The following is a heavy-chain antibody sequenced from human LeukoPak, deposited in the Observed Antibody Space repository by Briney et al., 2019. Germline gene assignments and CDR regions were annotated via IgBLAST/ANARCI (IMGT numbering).Heavy chain of an antibody. J-gene: IGHJ4*02. Sequence: GGSLRLSCAASGFTFSSYAMSWVRQAPGKGLEWVSAISGSGGSTYYADSVKGRFTISRDNSKNTLYLQMNSLRAEDTAVYYCAKGFTHYDSSGPYYFDYWGQGTLVTVSS. V-gene: IGHV3-23*01. CDR2: ISGSGGST. D-gene: IGHD3-22*01. CDR3: AKGFTHYDSSGPYYFDY. CDR1: GFTFSSYA.